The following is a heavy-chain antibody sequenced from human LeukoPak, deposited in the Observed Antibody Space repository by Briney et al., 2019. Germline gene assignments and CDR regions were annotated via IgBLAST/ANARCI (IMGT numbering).Heavy chain of an antibody. CDR3: AKSPKEAVAGSHFDY. V-gene: IGHV3-21*01. CDR2: ISSSSSYI. J-gene: IGHJ4*02. D-gene: IGHD6-19*01. Sequence: GGSLRLSCAASGFTFSSYSMNWVRQAPGKGLEWVSSISSSSSYIYYADSVKGRFTISRDNAKNSLYLQMNSLRAEDTAVYYCAKSPKEAVAGSHFDYWGQGTLVTVSS. CDR1: GFTFSSYS.